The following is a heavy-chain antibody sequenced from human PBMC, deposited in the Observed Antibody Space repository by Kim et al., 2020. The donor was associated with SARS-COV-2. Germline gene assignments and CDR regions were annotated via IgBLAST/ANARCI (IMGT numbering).Heavy chain of an antibody. CDR1: SGSISSTTW. V-gene: IGHV4-4*02. CDR3: ARGGHCSGGTCYSTFYY. CDR2: ISHSGST. D-gene: IGHD2-15*01. Sequence: SETLSLTCAVSSGSISSTTWWSWVRQPPGKGLEWIGEISHSGSTNYTPSLKSRVTISVDKSKSQFSLKLSSVTAADTAVYYCARGGHCSGGTCYSTFYY. J-gene: IGHJ4*01.